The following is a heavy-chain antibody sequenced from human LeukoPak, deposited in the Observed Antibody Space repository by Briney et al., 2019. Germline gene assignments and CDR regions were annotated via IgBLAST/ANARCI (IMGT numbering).Heavy chain of an antibody. D-gene: IGHD3-10*01. Sequence: PGGSLRLSCAASGFTFSSYWMSWVRQAPGKGLEWVANIKQDGSEKYYVDSVKGRFTISRDNSKNTLYLQMNSLRAEDTAVYYCAKGAYGSGSSSFDFWGQGTLVTVSS. CDR2: IKQDGSEK. CDR3: AKGAYGSGSSSFDF. V-gene: IGHV3-7*03. CDR1: GFTFSSYW. J-gene: IGHJ4*02.